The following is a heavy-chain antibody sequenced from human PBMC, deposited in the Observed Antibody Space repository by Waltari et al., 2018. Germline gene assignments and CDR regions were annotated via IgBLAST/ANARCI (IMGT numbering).Heavy chain of an antibody. J-gene: IGHJ4*02. V-gene: IGHV3-23*04. CDR2: ISGSGGST. CDR3: AEDGYYDSSGPTDY. CDR1: GFTFSSYA. Sequence: EVQLVESGGGLVQPGGSLRLSCAASGFTFSSYAMSWVRQAPGKGLEWVSAISGSGGSTYYADPVKGRVTISRDNSKNTLYLQMNSLRAEDTAGYYCAEDGYYDSSGPTDYWGQGTLVTGSS. D-gene: IGHD3-22*01.